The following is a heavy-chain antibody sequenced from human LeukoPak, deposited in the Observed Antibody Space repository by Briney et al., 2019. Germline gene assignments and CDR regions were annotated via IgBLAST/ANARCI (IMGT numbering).Heavy chain of an antibody. J-gene: IGHJ3*02. CDR3: AKDFADAFDI. D-gene: IGHD3-3*01. V-gene: IGHV4-4*07. Sequence: NTSETLSLTCTVSGGSISSYYWSWIRQPAGKGLEWIGRIYTSGSTNYNPSLKSRVTMSVDTSKNQFSLKLSSVTAADTAVYYCAKDFADAFDIWGQGTMVTVPS. CDR2: IYTSGST. CDR1: GGSISSYY.